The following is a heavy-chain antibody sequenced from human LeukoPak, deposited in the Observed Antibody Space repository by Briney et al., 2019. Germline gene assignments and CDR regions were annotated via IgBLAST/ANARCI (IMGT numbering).Heavy chain of an antibody. D-gene: IGHD6-19*01. J-gene: IGHJ4*02. CDR3: ARANSSGWPPYFDY. V-gene: IGHV4-59*01. CDR2: IYYSGST. Sequence: NPSETLSLTCTVSGGSISSYYWSWIRQPPGKGLEWIGYIYYSGSTNYNPSLKSRVTISVDTSKNQFSLKLSSVTAADTAVYYCARANSSGWPPYFDYWGQGTLVTASS. CDR1: GGSISSYY.